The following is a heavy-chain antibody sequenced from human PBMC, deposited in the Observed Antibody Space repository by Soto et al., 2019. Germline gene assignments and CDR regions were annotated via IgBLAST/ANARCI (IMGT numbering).Heavy chain of an antibody. V-gene: IGHV1-69*06. J-gene: IGHJ6*02. CDR2: IIPIFGTA. CDR1: GGTFSSYA. CDR3: ANPIAAGVEYYYGMDV. Sequence: QVQLVQSGAEVKKPGSSVKVSCKASGGTFSSYAISWVRQAPGQGLEWMGGIIPIFGTANYAQKFQGRVTISADKTTSTAYMELGSLRSEDTAVYYCANPIAAGVEYYYGMDVWGQGTTVTVSS. D-gene: IGHD6-13*01.